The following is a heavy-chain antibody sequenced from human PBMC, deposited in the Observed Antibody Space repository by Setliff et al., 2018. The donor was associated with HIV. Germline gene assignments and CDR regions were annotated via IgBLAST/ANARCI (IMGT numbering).Heavy chain of an antibody. J-gene: IGHJ6*02. CDR3: SRSGVPPYYYYGMDV. Sequence: ASVKVSCKASGYSFSRSWVQWVRQASGQGLEWMGWINSYNGNTKFAQKFQGRVTMTTDTSTTTAFMELRSLKADDTGIYYCSRSGVPPYYYYGMDVWGQGTTVTVSS. V-gene: IGHV1-18*01. CDR1: GYSFSRSW. CDR2: INSYNGNT. D-gene: IGHD3-10*01.